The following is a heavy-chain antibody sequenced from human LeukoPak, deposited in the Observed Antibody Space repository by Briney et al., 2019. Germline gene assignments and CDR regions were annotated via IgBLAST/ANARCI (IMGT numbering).Heavy chain of an antibody. CDR3: ARKLGYCSGGSCYLCDY. D-gene: IGHD2-15*01. Sequence: GASVKVSCKASGYTFTGYYMLWVRQAPGQGLEWMGWINPNSGGTNYAQKLQGRVTMTTDTSTSTAYMELRSLRSDDTAVYYCARKLGYCSGGSCYLCDYWGQGTLVTVSS. CDR1: GYTFTGYY. CDR2: INPNSGGT. V-gene: IGHV1-2*02. J-gene: IGHJ4*02.